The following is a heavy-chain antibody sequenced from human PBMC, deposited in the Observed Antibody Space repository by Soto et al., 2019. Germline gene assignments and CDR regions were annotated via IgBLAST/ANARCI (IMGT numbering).Heavy chain of an antibody. V-gene: IGHV3-48*02. CDR1: GFTFSGYS. Sequence: GGSLRLSCAASGFTFSGYSMNWVRQAPGRGLEWLSYITRSSSPIYYADSVKGRFTVSRDNAKNSLYLQMNSLRDEDTAVYYCVRLYTSGWYLDYWGQGILVTVSS. D-gene: IGHD6-19*01. CDR2: ITRSSSPI. CDR3: VRLYTSGWYLDY. J-gene: IGHJ4*02.